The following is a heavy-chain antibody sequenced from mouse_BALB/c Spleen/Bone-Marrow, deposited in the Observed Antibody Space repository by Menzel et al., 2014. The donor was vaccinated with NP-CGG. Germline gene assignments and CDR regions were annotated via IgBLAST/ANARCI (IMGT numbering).Heavy chain of an antibody. CDR2: IRNKANGYTT. CDR3: ARFPMDY. J-gene: IGHJ4*01. V-gene: IGHV7-3*02. CDR1: GFTFXDYY. Sequence: EVMLVESGGGLVQPGGSLRLSCTTSGFTFXDYYMSWVRQPPGKALEWLAFIRNKANGYTTEYSASVKGRFTISRDNSQSILYLQMNTLRAEDSATYYCARFPMDYWGQGTSVTVSS.